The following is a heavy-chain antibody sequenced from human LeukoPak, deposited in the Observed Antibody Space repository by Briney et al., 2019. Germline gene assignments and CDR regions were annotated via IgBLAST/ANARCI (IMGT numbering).Heavy chain of an antibody. CDR3: ARHGHYYDSSGYYSGGDY. D-gene: IGHD3-22*01. CDR1: GYSFTSYW. V-gene: IGHV5-51*01. CDR2: IYPGDSDT. J-gene: IGHJ4*02. Sequence: GESLKISCKGSGYSFTSYWIGWVRQMPGKGLGWMGIIYPGDSDTRYSPSFQGQVTISADKSISTAYLQWSSLKASDTAMYYCARHGHYYDSSGYYSGGDYWGQGTLVTVSS.